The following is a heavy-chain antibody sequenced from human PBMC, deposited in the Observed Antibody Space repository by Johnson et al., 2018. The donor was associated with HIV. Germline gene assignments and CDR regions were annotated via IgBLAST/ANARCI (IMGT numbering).Heavy chain of an antibody. V-gene: IGHV3-48*04. CDR3: ARDFRAAAGNDAFDI. D-gene: IGHD6-13*01. CDR2: ISSSGSTI. CDR1: GFTFSSYG. J-gene: IGHJ3*02. Sequence: VQLVESGGGVVQPGRSLRLSCAASGFTFSSYGMHWVRQAPGKGLEWVSYISSSGSTIYYADSVKGRFTISRDNAKNSLYLQMNSLRAEDTAVYYCARDFRAAAGNDAFDIWGQGTMVTVSS.